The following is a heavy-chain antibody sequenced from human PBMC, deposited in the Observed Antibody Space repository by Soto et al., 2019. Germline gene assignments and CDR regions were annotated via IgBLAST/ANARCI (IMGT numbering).Heavy chain of an antibody. CDR2: INAGNGNT. CDR1: GYTFTSYA. CDR3: ARDRRIAVAGRRTNYGMDV. Sequence: GASVKVSCKASGYTFTSYAMHWVRQAPGQRLEWMGWINAGNGNTKYSQKFQGRVTITRDTSASTAYMELSSLRSEDTAVYYCARDRRIAVAGRRTNYGMDVWGQGTTVTVSS. V-gene: IGHV1-3*01. D-gene: IGHD6-19*01. J-gene: IGHJ6*02.